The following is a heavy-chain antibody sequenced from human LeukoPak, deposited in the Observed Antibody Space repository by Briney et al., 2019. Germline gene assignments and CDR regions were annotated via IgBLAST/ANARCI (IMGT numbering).Heavy chain of an antibody. CDR3: ARDPDFWSGYYNFDY. CDR1: GGSISSTSYY. J-gene: IGHJ4*02. D-gene: IGHD3-3*01. V-gene: IGHV4-39*07. Sequence: SETLSLTCTVSGGSISSTSYYWGWIRQPPGKGLEWIGSISYSGTTYYNPSLKSRVTISVDTSKNRFSLKLNSVTAADTAVYYCARDPDFWSGYYNFDYWGQGTLVTVSS. CDR2: ISYSGTT.